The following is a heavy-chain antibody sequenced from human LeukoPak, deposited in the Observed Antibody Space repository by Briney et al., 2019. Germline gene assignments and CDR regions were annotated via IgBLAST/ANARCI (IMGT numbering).Heavy chain of an antibody. V-gene: IGHV4-59*01. J-gene: IGHJ5*02. Sequence: SETLSLTCTVSGGSISSYYWSWIRQPPGKGLEWIGNIYYSGSTNYNPSLKSRVTISVDTSKNQFSLKLSSVTAADTAVYYCARGGPNLKFDPWGQGTLVTVSS. D-gene: IGHD1-14*01. CDR2: IYYSGST. CDR1: GGSISSYY. CDR3: ARGGPNLKFDP.